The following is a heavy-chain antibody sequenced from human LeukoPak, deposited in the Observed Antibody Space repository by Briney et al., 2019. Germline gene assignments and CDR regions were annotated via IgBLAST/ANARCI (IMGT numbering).Heavy chain of an antibody. CDR2: IIPIFGTA. CDR3: ARGGIGEDYGDYFDY. J-gene: IGHJ4*02. D-gene: IGHD4-17*01. Sequence: SVKVSCKASGGTFSSYAISWVRQAPGQGLEWMGGIIPIFGTANYAQKFQGRVTITTDESTSTAYMELSSLRSEDAAVYYCARGGIGEDYGDYFDYWGQGTLVTVSS. CDR1: GGTFSSYA. V-gene: IGHV1-69*05.